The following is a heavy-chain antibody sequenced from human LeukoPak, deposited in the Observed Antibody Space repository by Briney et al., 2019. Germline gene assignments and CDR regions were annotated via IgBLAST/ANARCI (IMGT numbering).Heavy chain of an antibody. CDR1: GFMFSSYW. CDR3: TSNLYCSTSSCYTLDN. D-gene: IGHD2-2*02. Sequence: PGGSLRLSCKASGFMFSSYWMTWVRQAPGKGLEWVGRIKSKSERGTTDYAAPVKGRFTISRDGSTNAVYLHMNSLKTEDTAVYFCTSNLYCSTSSCYTLDNWGQGTLVAVSP. J-gene: IGHJ4*02. CDR2: IKSKSERGTT. V-gene: IGHV3-15*01.